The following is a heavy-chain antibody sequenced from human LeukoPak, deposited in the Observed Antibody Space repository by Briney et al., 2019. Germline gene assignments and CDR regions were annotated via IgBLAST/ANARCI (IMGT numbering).Heavy chain of an antibody. D-gene: IGHD3-3*01. CDR1: GGSISSGGYS. CDR2: IYHSGST. V-gene: IGHV4-30-2*01. J-gene: IGHJ5*02. CDR3: ARATTIFGVAINNWFDP. Sequence: TSQTLSLTCAVSGGSISSGGYSWSWIRQPPGKGLEWIGYIYHSGSTYYNPSLKSRVTISVDRSKNQFSLKLSSVTAADTAVYYCARATTIFGVAINNWFDPWGQGTLVTVSS.